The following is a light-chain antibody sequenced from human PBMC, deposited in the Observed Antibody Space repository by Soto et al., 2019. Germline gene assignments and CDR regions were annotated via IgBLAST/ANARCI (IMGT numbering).Light chain of an antibody. V-gene: IGLV2-8*01. CDR1: SSDVGGYKF. J-gene: IGLJ2*01. CDR3: SSFAGVNNYVV. Sequence: QSVLTQPPSASGSPGQSVTISCTGTSSDVGGYKFVSWYQQHPGKVPKLIIYEVTQRPSGVPDRFSGSKSGNTASLTVSGLQAEDEADYYCSSFAGVNNYVVFGGGTKVTVL. CDR2: EVT.